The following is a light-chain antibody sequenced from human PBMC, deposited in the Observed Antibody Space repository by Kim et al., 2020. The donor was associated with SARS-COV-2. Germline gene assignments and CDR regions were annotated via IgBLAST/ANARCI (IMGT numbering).Light chain of an antibody. CDR3: QAWDSSTAVV. Sequence: SYELTQPPSVSVSPGQTASITCSGDELGYKYTCWYQQKPGQSPVLVIYQDSKRPSGIPERFSGSNSGNTATLTISGTQAMDEADYYCQAWDSSTAVVFGGGTQLTVL. CDR2: QDS. J-gene: IGLJ2*01. CDR1: ELGYKY. V-gene: IGLV3-1*01.